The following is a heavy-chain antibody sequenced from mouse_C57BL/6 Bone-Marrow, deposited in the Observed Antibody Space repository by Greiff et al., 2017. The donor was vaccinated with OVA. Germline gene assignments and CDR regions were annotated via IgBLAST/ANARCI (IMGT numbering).Heavy chain of an antibody. CDR2: ISNGGGST. Sequence: EVKLMESGGGLVQPGGSLKLSCAASGFTFSDYYMYWVRQTPEKRLEWVAYISNGGGSTYYPDTVKGRFTISRDNAKNTLYLQMSRLKSEDTAMYYCARQGWLLKGFYAMDYWGQGTSVTVSS. D-gene: IGHD2-3*01. J-gene: IGHJ4*01. V-gene: IGHV5-12*01. CDR1: GFTFSDYY. CDR3: ARQGWLLKGFYAMDY.